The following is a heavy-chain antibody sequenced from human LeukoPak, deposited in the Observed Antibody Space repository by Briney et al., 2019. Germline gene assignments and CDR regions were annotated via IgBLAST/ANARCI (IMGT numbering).Heavy chain of an antibody. V-gene: IGHV4-39*01. CDR2: IYYSGTT. CDR1: GGSISSSSFY. J-gene: IGHJ4*02. D-gene: IGHD2-8*01. CDR3: ATLAQYCSNGVCSKGG. Sequence: SETLSLTCTVSGGSISSSSFYWGWIRQPPGKGLEWVGTIYYSGTTYYNPSLKSRVTISVDTSKNQFSLKLSSVTAADTAVYYCATLAQYCSNGVCSKGGWGRETLVTVSS.